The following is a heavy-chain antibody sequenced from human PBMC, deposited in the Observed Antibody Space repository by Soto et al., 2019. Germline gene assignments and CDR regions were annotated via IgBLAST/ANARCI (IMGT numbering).Heavy chain of an antibody. V-gene: IGHV1-69*13. CDR1: GGTFSSYA. J-gene: IGHJ4*02. CDR3: ARGGGSYAEMDY. D-gene: IGHD1-26*01. Sequence: ASVKVSCKASGGTFSSYAISWVRQAPGQGLEWMGGIIPIFGTANYAQKFQGRVTITADESTSTAYMELSSLRSEDTAVYYCARGGGSYAEMDYWGQGTLVTVSS. CDR2: IIPIFGTA.